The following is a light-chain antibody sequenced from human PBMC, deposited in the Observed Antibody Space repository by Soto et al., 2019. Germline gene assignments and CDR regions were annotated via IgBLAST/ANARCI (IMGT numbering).Light chain of an antibody. J-gene: IGKJ1*01. CDR2: LGS. Sequence: DIVMTQSPLSLPVTPGEPASISCRSSQSLLHGNGYNYVVWYLQKPGQSPQLLIYLGSHRASGVPDRFTGSGSGTDFTLEISRVEAEDVGVYYCMQALQTQWTFGQGTKVEIK. CDR1: QSLLHGNGYNY. V-gene: IGKV2-28*01. CDR3: MQALQTQWT.